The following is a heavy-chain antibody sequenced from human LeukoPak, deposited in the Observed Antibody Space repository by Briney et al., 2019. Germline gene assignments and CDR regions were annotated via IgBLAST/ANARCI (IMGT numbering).Heavy chain of an antibody. J-gene: IGHJ6*04. V-gene: IGHV3-23*01. CDR3: ARYCITPTCGVSYYGMDV. CDR1: GFTFSSYA. Sequence: GGSLRLSCVASGFTFSSYAMSWVRQAPGKGLEWVSAISVGGDNTYYADSVKGRSTISRDNSKNTLYLRMNSLRVEDTATYHCARYCITPTCGVSYYGMDVWGKGTTVTVSS. D-gene: IGHD2-2*01. CDR2: ISVGGDNT.